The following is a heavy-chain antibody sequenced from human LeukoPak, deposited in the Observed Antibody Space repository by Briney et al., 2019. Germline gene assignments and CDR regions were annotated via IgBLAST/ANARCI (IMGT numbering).Heavy chain of an antibody. CDR2: IKQDRSEK. CDR1: GFTFSNYW. V-gene: IGHV3-7*01. D-gene: IGHD2-15*01. J-gene: IGHJ4*02. Sequence: GGSLRLSCAASGFTFSNYWMSWVRQAPGKGLEWVANIKQDRSEKYYVDSVKGRFTISRDNAKNSLYLQMNSLRAEDTAVYYCARVDEGPWSPEYYFDYWGQGTLVTVSS. CDR3: ARVDEGPWSPEYYFDY.